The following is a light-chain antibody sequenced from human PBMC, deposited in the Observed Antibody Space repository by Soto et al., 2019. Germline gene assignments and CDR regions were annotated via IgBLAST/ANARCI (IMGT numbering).Light chain of an antibody. J-gene: IGKJ3*01. V-gene: IGKV3-11*01. CDR3: QQRSNWPQFT. CDR2: DAS. Sequence: EIVLTQSPATLSLSPGERATLSCRASQSVSSYLAWYQQKPGQAPRLLIYDASNRATGIPARFSGSGSGTEFTLTIRSLEPEDFAVYYCQQRSNWPQFTCGPGTKVDIK. CDR1: QSVSSY.